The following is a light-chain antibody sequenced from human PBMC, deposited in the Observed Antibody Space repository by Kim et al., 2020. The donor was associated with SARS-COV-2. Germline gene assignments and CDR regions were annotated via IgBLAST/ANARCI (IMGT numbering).Light chain of an antibody. CDR2: GAS. CDR1: QSLSNN. CDR3: QQYNNWWT. V-gene: IGKV3-15*01. J-gene: IGKJ1*01. Sequence: EIVMTQSPATLSVSPGERATLSCRASQSLSNNLAWYQQKPGQAPRLLIYGASTRATGVPARFSGSGSGTEFTLTISSVQSADSAVYYCQQYNNWWTFGQGTKVDIK.